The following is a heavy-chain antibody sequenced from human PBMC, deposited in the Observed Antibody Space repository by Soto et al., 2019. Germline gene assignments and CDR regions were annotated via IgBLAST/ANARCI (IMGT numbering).Heavy chain of an antibody. CDR3: ARHRGYYGSGSYSEYNWFDP. V-gene: IGHV4-39*01. CDR1: GGSIISSSYY. J-gene: IGHJ5*02. CDR2: IYYSGST. D-gene: IGHD3-10*01. Sequence: SETLSLTCTVSGGSIISSSYYWGWIRQPPGKGLEWIGSIYYSGSTYYNPSLKSRVTISVDTSKNQFSLKLSSVTAADTAVYYCARHRGYYGSGSYSEYNWFDPWGQGTLVTVSS.